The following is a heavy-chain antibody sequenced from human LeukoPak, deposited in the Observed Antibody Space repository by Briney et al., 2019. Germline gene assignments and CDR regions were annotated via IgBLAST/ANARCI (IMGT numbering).Heavy chain of an antibody. Sequence: ASVKVSCKASGYTFTTYGITWVRQAPGQGLEWMGWISPYNGNTDYAQKFQGRVTMTTDTSTTTAYMELRSLRSDDTAVYYCARDPSIIMKLVVNDGLDIWGQGTMVTVSS. CDR3: ARDPSIIMKLVVNDGLDI. CDR2: ISPYNGNT. CDR1: GYTFTTYG. V-gene: IGHV1-18*01. D-gene: IGHD3-22*01. J-gene: IGHJ3*02.